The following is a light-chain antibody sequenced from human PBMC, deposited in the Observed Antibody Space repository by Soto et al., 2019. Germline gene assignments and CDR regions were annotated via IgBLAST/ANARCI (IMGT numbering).Light chain of an antibody. CDR1: NSDVGGYKY. V-gene: IGLV2-14*01. CDR3: SSYTSSSSYV. J-gene: IGLJ1*01. Sequence: QSALTQPASVSGSPGQSITISCTGTNSDVGGYKYVSWYQQHPDIAPKLIIYDVTNRPSGFSNRFSGSKSGNTASLTISGLQAEDEADYYCSSYTSSSSYVFGTGTKVTVL. CDR2: DVT.